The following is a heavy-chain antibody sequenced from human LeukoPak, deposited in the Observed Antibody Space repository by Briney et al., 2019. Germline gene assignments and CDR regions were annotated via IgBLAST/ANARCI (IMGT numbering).Heavy chain of an antibody. CDR1: GGTFSSYA. V-gene: IGHV1-69*04. D-gene: IGHD3-22*01. CDR2: IIPILGIA. CDR3: ARDEDYDSSGYYFWTYFDY. J-gene: IGHJ4*02. Sequence: SVKVSCKASGGTFSSYAISWLRQAPGQGLEWMGRIIPILGIANYAQKFQGRVTITADKSTSTAYMELSSLRSEDTAVYYCARDEDYDSSGYYFWTYFDYWGQGTLVTVSS.